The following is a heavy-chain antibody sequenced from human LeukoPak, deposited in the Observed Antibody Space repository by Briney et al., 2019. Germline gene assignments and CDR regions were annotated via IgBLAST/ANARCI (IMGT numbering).Heavy chain of an antibody. CDR3: ARVQQGGYFDN. J-gene: IGHJ4*02. V-gene: IGHV3-7*01. Sequence: GGSLRLSCAASGFTFSNYWMSWVRQAPGKGLEWVANIKQDRSEKYYVDSVKGRFTISRDNAKKSLYLQMNSLRVEDTAVYYCARVQQGGYFDNWVQGTLVTVSS. CDR1: GFTFSNYW. D-gene: IGHD3-16*01. CDR2: IKQDRSEK.